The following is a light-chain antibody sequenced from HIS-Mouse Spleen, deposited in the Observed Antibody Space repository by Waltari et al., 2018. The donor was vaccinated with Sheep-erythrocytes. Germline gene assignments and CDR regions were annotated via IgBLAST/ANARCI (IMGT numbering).Light chain of an antibody. J-gene: IGKJ1*01. CDR3: MQALQTPRT. V-gene: IGKV2-28*01. Sequence: DIVMTQSPLSLPVTPGEPASISCRSSQSLLHSNGYNYLDWYLQKPWQSPPLLCYLGSNRASWVPDRFSGSGSGTDFTLKISRVEAEDVGVYYCMQALQTPRTFGQGTKVEIK. CDR2: LGS. CDR1: QSLLHSNGYNY.